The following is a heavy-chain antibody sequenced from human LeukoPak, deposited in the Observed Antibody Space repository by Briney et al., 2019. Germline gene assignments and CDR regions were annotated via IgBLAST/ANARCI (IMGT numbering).Heavy chain of an antibody. CDR3: ARGGQQLEVYYFDY. Sequence: PSETLSLTCAVYGGSFSGYYWSWIRQPPGKGLEWIGEINHSGSTNYDPSLKSRVTISVDTSKNQFSLKLGSVTAADTAVYYCARGGQQLEVYYFDYWGQGTLVTVSS. V-gene: IGHV4-34*01. D-gene: IGHD6-13*01. CDR2: INHSGST. CDR1: GGSFSGYY. J-gene: IGHJ4*02.